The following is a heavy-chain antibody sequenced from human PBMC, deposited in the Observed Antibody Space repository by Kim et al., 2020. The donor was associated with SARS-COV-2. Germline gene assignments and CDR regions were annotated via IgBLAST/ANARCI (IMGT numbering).Heavy chain of an antibody. CDR1: GGSFSGYY. J-gene: IGHJ6*02. D-gene: IGHD4-17*01. Sequence: SETLSLTCAVYGGSFSGYYWSWIRQPPGKGLEWIGEINHSGSTNYNPSLKSRVTISVDTSKNQFSLKLSSVTAADTAVYYCARSLPVTTFFYYYYGMDVWGQGTTVTVSS. V-gene: IGHV4-34*01. CDR2: INHSGST. CDR3: ARSLPVTTFFYYYYGMDV.